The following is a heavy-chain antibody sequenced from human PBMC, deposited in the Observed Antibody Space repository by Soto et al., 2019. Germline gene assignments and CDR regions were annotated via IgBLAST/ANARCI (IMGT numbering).Heavy chain of an antibody. Sequence: EVQLLESGGGLVQPGGSLRLSCAASGFPLSTYGMTWVRQAPGKGLEWVSAITGTGGNTYYVDSVKGRFTSSRDNSQNMLYLQVNSLRVEDTAVYYCARIRGYWYGLDVWGQGTRVTVSS. V-gene: IGHV3-23*01. CDR3: ARIRGYWYGLDV. CDR2: ITGTGGNT. CDR1: GFPLSTYG. J-gene: IGHJ6*02.